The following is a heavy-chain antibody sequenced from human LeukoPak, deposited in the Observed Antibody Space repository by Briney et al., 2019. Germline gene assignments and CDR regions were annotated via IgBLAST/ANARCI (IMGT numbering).Heavy chain of an antibody. J-gene: IGHJ4*02. CDR3: ARAPSSYGSGSYDDY. Sequence: SETLSPTCTVSGGSISSYYWSWIRQPAGKGLEWIGRIYTSGSTNYNPSLKSRVTMSVDTSKNQFSLKLSSVTAADTAVYYCARAPSSYGSGSYDDYWGQGTLVTVSS. CDR1: GGSISSYY. CDR2: IYTSGST. V-gene: IGHV4-4*07. D-gene: IGHD3-10*01.